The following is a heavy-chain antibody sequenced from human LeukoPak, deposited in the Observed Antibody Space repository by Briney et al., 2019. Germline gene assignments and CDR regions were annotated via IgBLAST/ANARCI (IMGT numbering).Heavy chain of an antibody. CDR1: GFTFSSYW. D-gene: IGHD3-10*01. V-gene: IGHV3-7*01. CDR3: ARDRVLLWFGELSGAFDI. Sequence: PGGSLRLSCAASGFTFSSYWMSWVRQAPGKGLEWVANIKQDGSEKYYVDSVKGRFTISRDNAKNSLYLQMNSLRAEDTAVYYRARDRVLLWFGELSGAFDIWGQGTMVTVSS. CDR2: IKQDGSEK. J-gene: IGHJ3*02.